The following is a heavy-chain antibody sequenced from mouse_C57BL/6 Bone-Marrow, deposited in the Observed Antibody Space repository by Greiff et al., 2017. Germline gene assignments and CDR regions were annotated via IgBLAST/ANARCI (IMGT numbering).Heavy chain of an antibody. J-gene: IGHJ3*01. CDR2: IIPGSGST. V-gene: IGHV1-9*01. Sequence: QVQLQESGAELVKPGASVKLSCKATGYTFTGYWIEWVKQRHGHGLEWIGEIIPGSGSTNYNEKFKGKATFTADKSSSTAYMQLSSLTTADSAIYYCARESVILVPWFAYWGQGTLVTVSA. CDR1: GYTFTGYW. CDR3: ARESVILVPWFAY.